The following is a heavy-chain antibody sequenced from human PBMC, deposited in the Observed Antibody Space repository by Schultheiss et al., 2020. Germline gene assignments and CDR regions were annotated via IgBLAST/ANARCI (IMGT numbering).Heavy chain of an antibody. J-gene: IGHJ4*02. CDR2: ISWNSGSI. V-gene: IGHV3-9*01. D-gene: IGHD1-7*01. Sequence: GGSLRLSCAASGFTFDDYAMHWVRQAPGKGLEWVSGISWNSGSIGYADSVKGRFTISRDNAKNSLYLQMNSLRVEDTGVYYCARDRRTWGRGTLVTVSS. CDR1: GFTFDDYA. CDR3: ARDRRT.